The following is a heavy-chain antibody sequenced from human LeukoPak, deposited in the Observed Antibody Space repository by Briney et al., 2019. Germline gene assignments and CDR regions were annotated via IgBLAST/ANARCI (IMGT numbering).Heavy chain of an antibody. CDR2: IRGKAFGGAT. Sequence: PGGSLRLSCTTSGFTSGDYAMSWFRQAPGKGLEWVGFIRGKAFGGATEYAASVKGRFTISRDDSKSIAYLQMNSLKTEDTAVYYCSSPVLAQLPYYFDYWGQGTLVTVSS. D-gene: IGHD1-7*01. CDR1: GFTSGDYA. CDR3: SSPVLAQLPYYFDY. J-gene: IGHJ4*02. V-gene: IGHV3-49*03.